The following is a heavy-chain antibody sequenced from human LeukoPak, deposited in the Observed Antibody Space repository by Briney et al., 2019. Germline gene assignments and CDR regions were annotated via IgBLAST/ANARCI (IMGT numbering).Heavy chain of an antibody. D-gene: IGHD1-1*01. Sequence: GGSLRLSCAASKFSFSSYWMHWVRQDPRKGPVWVSSINGDGSSTRYADSVKGRFTISRDNANNILFLQMNSLRAGDTAVYYCATSDAGSFSLWGQGTLVTVSS. CDR3: ATSDAGSFSL. J-gene: IGHJ4*02. V-gene: IGHV3-74*01. CDR2: INGDGSST. CDR1: KFSFSSYW.